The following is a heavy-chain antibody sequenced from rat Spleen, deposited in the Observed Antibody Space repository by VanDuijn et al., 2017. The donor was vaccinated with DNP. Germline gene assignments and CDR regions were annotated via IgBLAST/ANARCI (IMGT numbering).Heavy chain of an antibody. CDR2: INTGSGGP. CDR3: ARRRLPYWYFDF. Sequence: QVQLRQSGAEPAKPGSSVKISCKASGYTFTTYYITWLKQTTGQGLEYIGYINTGSGGPNYNEKFRGKATLTVDTSSNTAFMQLSSLTPDDSAVYYCARRRLPYWYFDFWGPGTMVTVSS. CDR1: GYTFTTYY. V-gene: IGHV1-43*01. D-gene: IGHD1-4*01. J-gene: IGHJ1*01.